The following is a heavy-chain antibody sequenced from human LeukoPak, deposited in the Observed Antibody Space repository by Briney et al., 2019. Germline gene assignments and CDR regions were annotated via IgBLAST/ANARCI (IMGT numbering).Heavy chain of an antibody. Sequence: SGPTLVNPTQTLTLTCTFSGFSLTTSGMSVSWIRQPPGKALEWLARIDWDDDKYYSTSLKTRLTISKDTSKNQVVLTMTNTDPVDTATYYCAHIITGLGATGYYFDYWGPGTLVTVSS. CDR3: AHIITGLGATGYYFDY. CDR1: GFSLTTSGMS. D-gene: IGHD1-26*01. J-gene: IGHJ4*02. V-gene: IGHV2-70*11. CDR2: IDWDDDK.